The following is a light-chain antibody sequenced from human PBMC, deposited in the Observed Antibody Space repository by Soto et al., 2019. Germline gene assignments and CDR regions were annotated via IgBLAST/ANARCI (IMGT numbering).Light chain of an antibody. Sequence: QPVLTQPASVSGSPGQSITISCTGTSSDVGDYNYVSWYQQHPGKAPKLMIYEVSNRPSGVSNRFSGSKSGNTASLTISGLQAEDEADYYCSSYTSSNSYVFGTGTKLTVL. CDR1: SSDVGDYNY. CDR3: SSYTSSNSYV. J-gene: IGLJ1*01. CDR2: EVS. V-gene: IGLV2-14*01.